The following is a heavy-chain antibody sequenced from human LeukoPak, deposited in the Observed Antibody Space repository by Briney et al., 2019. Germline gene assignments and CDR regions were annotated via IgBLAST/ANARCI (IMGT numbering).Heavy chain of an antibody. Sequence: GGSLRLSCAASGFTFSSYVMHWVRQAPGKALECVAVISKDGSNEYYGDSVKGRFTISRDNSKNTLYLQMNSLRAEDTAVYYCARDRPDITIFGAFDYWGQGTLVTVSS. V-gene: IGHV3-30*04. CDR3: ARDRPDITIFGAFDY. CDR2: ISKDGSNE. D-gene: IGHD3-3*01. J-gene: IGHJ4*02. CDR1: GFTFSSYV.